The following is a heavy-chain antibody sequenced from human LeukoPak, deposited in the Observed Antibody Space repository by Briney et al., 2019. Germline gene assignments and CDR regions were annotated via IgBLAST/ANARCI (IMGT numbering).Heavy chain of an antibody. V-gene: IGHV3-23*01. Sequence: RGSLRLSCAASGFTFSNYAMNWVRQAPGKGLEWVSTINNGVNSAYFADSVKGRFTISRDNPKNTLYLQMNSLRGEDTAVYYCAKDRQQLVGEFDYRGQGTLVTVSS. CDR3: AKDRQQLVGEFDY. CDR1: GFTFSNYA. D-gene: IGHD6-13*01. CDR2: INNGVNSA. J-gene: IGHJ4*02.